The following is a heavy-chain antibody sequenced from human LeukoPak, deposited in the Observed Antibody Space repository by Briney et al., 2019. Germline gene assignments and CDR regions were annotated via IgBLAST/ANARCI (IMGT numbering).Heavy chain of an antibody. CDR2: IRYDESNK. CDR3: ARDSARLRYFDWSVDAFDI. Sequence: GGSLRLSCAASGFTFSSYGMHWVRQAPGKGLEWVSFIRYDESNKYYADSVKGRFTISRDNAKNSLYLQMNGLRAEDTAVYYCARDSARLRYFDWSVDAFDIWGQGTMVTVSS. J-gene: IGHJ3*02. CDR1: GFTFSSYG. D-gene: IGHD3-9*01. V-gene: IGHV3-30*02.